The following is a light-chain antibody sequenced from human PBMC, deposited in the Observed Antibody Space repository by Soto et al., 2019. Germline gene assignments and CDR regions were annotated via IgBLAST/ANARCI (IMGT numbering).Light chain of an antibody. CDR2: GGS. V-gene: IGKV3-20*01. J-gene: IGKJ1*01. Sequence: EIVLTQSPGTLSLSPGERATLSCRASQSVSSSYLAWYQQKPGQAPRLLIYGGSSRASSIPDRFSGSGSGTDFTLTISRVEPEDFAVYCCQQYGRSPWTFGQGTKVDIK. CDR1: QSVSSSY. CDR3: QQYGRSPWT.